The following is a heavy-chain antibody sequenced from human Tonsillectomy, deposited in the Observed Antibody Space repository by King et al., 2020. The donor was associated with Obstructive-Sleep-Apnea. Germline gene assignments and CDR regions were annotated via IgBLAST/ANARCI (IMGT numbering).Heavy chain of an antibody. CDR1: GFTFSTYS. CDR2: ISSSSSYI. Sequence: VQLVESGGGLVKPGGSLRLSCAASGFTFSTYSMNWVRQAPGKGLEWVSSISSSSSYIYYADSVKGRFTISRDNVKNSLSLQMNSLRAEDTAVYYCAREGAAWFGLLNAFDIWGQGTMVTVSS. D-gene: IGHD3-10*01. CDR3: AREGAAWFGLLNAFDI. J-gene: IGHJ3*02. V-gene: IGHV3-21*01.